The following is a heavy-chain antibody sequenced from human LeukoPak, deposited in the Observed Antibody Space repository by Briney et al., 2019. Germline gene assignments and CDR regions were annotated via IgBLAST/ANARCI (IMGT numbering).Heavy chain of an antibody. CDR2: ISGSGGST. D-gene: IGHD1-26*01. Sequence: GGSLRLSCAASGFTFSSYAMSWVRQAPGKGLEWVSAISGSGGSTYYADSVKGRFTISRDNSKNTLYLQMNSLRAEDTAVYYCAKDPYSGSYYTAFDIWDQGTMVTVSS. CDR1: GFTFSSYA. CDR3: AKDPYSGSYYTAFDI. J-gene: IGHJ3*02. V-gene: IGHV3-23*01.